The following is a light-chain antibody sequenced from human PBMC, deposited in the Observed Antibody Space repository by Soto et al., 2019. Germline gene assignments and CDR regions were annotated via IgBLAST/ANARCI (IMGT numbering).Light chain of an antibody. CDR2: GAS. J-gene: IGKJ4*01. CDR3: QQYGSSPLT. V-gene: IGKV3-20*01. CDR1: QRCSSY. Sequence: EIVLTQSPGTLSLSPGERATLSCRASQRCSSYLAWYQQKPGQAPRLLMYGASSRATGTPDRFSGSGSGTDFTLTISRLGPEDFAVYYCQQYGSSPLTFGGGTKVDIK.